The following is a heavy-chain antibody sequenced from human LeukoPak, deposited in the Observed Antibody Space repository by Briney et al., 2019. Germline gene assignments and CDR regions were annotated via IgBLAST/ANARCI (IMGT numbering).Heavy chain of an antibody. V-gene: IGHV3-30*04. D-gene: IGHD6-6*01. J-gene: IGHJ6*03. Sequence: GRSLRLSCAASGFTFSSYAMHWVRQAPGKGLEWVAIISYDGNNKFYADSVKGRFTISRDNSKNTLYLQMNSLRAEDTAVYYCARDGGDYNSSSRYFYYYMDVWGKGTTVTVSS. CDR1: GFTFSSYA. CDR3: ARDGGDYNSSSRYFYYYMDV. CDR2: ISYDGNNK.